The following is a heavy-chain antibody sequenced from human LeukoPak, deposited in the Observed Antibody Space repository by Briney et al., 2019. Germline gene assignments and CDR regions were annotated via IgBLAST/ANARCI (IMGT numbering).Heavy chain of an antibody. CDR3: ARLTNYYDSSGPHFDY. V-gene: IGHV1-69*04. D-gene: IGHD3-22*01. CDR1: GGTFSSYA. CDR2: IIPILGIA. Sequence: SVKVSCKASGGTFSSYAISWVRQAPGQGLKWMGRIIPILGIANYAQKFQGRVTITADKSTSTAYMELSSLRSEDTAVYYCARLTNYYDSSGPHFDYWGQGTLVTVSS. J-gene: IGHJ4*02.